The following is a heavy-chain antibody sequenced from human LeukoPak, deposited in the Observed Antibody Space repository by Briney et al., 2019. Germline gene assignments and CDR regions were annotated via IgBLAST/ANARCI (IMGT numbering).Heavy chain of an antibody. Sequence: PSQTLSLTCTVSGGSISSGGYYWSWIRQHPGKGLEWIGYIYYSGSTYYNPSLKSRVTISVDTSKNQFSLKLSSVTAADTAVYYCARNGGYSGYDYGGGRGYYYCFDYWGQGTLVTVSS. D-gene: IGHD5-12*01. V-gene: IGHV4-31*03. CDR2: IYYSGST. J-gene: IGHJ4*02. CDR3: ARNGGYSGYDYGGGRGYYYCFDY. CDR1: GGSISSGGYY.